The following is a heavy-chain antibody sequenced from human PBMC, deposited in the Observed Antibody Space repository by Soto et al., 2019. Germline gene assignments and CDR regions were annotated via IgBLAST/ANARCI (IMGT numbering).Heavy chain of an antibody. V-gene: IGHV1-18*01. Sequence: GASVKVSCKASGYTVTSNGISWMRQAPGQGLEWMGWISADKGNTNYAQKLQGRVTMTRDTSTSTAYMELRSLRSDDTAVYYCAREYYDFWSGYNYYYYYMDVWGKGTTVTVSS. CDR3: AREYYDFWSGYNYYYYYMDV. CDR1: GYTVTSNG. D-gene: IGHD3-3*01. J-gene: IGHJ6*03. CDR2: ISADKGNT.